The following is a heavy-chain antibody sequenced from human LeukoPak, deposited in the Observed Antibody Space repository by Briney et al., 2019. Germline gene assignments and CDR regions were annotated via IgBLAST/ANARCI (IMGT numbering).Heavy chain of an antibody. V-gene: IGHV4-61*01. Sequence: SETLSLTCTVSGFSVTTDSYCWGWIRQPPGKGLEWIGYDYCGGSTNYDPSLKRRVTISVDTSKNQFSLTPTSVTAADTAVYFCARDHFGSLDSWGQGILVTVSS. CDR3: ARDHFGSLDS. CDR2: DYCGGST. J-gene: IGHJ4*02. CDR1: GFSVTTDSYC. D-gene: IGHD3-10*01.